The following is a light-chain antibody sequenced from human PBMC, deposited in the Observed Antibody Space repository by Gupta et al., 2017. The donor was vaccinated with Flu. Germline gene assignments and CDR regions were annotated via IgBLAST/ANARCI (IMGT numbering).Light chain of an antibody. CDR2: GAS. Sequence: ILLTPSPATLSFSPGERATLSCRARQSVRSSYLAWYQQKPGQAPRLLIYGASSRATGIPDRFSGSGSGTDFTLTISRLEPEDFAVYYCQHDASLPLTFGGGTKVEIK. V-gene: IGKV3-20*01. J-gene: IGKJ4*01. CDR1: QSVRSSY. CDR3: QHDASLPLT.